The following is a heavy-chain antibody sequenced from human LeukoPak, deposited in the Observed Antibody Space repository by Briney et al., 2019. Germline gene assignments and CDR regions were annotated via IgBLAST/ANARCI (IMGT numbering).Heavy chain of an antibody. Sequence: PSETLSLTCTVSGGSISSGSYYWSWIRQPAGKGLEWIGRIYTSGSTNYNPSLKSRVTISVDTSKNQFSLRLSSVTAADTAVYYCAREAPWGSVRDAFDIWGQGTMVTVSS. D-gene: IGHD7-27*01. J-gene: IGHJ3*02. V-gene: IGHV4-61*02. CDR1: GGSISSGSYY. CDR2: IYTSGST. CDR3: AREAPWGSVRDAFDI.